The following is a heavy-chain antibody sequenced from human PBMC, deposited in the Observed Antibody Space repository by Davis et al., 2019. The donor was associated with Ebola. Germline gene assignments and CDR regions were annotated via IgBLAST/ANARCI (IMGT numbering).Heavy chain of an antibody. Sequence: GGSLRLSCAASGFTFSSYGMHWVRQAPGKGLEWVAVIWYDGSNKYYADSVKGRFTISSDNSKTTLYLQMNSLRAEDTAVYYCARVPHTTGMDVWGKGTTVTVSS. J-gene: IGHJ6*04. D-gene: IGHD1-1*01. V-gene: IGHV3-33*01. CDR2: IWYDGSNK. CDR1: GFTFSSYG. CDR3: ARVPHTTGMDV.